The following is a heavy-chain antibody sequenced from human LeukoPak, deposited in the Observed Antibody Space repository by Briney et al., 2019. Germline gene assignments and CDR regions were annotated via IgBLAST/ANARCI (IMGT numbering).Heavy chain of an antibody. Sequence: GRSLRLSCAASGFTFSSYGMHWVRQAPGKGLEWVAVISYDGSNKYYGDSLKGRFTISRDNSKNTLYLQMNSLRAEDTAVYYCGRVGDGYNDNYWGQGTLVTVSS. CDR2: ISYDGSNK. J-gene: IGHJ4*02. D-gene: IGHD5-24*01. CDR1: GFTFSSYG. V-gene: IGHV3-30*03. CDR3: GRVGDGYNDNY.